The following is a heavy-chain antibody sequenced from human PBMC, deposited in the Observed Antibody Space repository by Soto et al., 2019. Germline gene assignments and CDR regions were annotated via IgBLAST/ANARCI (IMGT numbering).Heavy chain of an antibody. V-gene: IGHV3-30-3*01. D-gene: IGHD6-13*01. CDR1: GFTFSSYA. Sequence: QVQLVESGGGVVQPGRSLRLSCAASGFTFSSYAMHWVRQAPGKGLEWVAVISYDGSNKYYADSVKGRFTISRDNSKNTLYLEMDRLEAEETGVYYCGRGGPYSSSWYPGMARNYYYYGMDVWGQGTTVTVSS. CDR2: ISYDGSNK. CDR3: GRGGPYSSSWYPGMARNYYYYGMDV. J-gene: IGHJ6*02.